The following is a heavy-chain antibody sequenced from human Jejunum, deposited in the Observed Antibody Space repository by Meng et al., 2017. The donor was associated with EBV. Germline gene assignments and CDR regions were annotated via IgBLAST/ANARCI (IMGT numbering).Heavy chain of an antibody. CDR1: AYTFTTHP. J-gene: IGHJ4*02. Sequence: QVLLVQSGAEVKEPGASVKISCKASAYTFTTHPIIWVRQATGQGLEYMGWMSPDNGDTGYAQNFQGRLTMTRDSSISTAYMELSSLTSDDTAVYYCARGDGYNLYWGQGTLVTVSS. CDR2: MSPDNGDT. D-gene: IGHD5-24*01. CDR3: ARGDGYNLY. V-gene: IGHV1-8*01.